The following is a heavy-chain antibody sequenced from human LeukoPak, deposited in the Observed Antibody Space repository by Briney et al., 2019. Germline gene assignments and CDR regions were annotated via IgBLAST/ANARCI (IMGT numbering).Heavy chain of an antibody. CDR2: IYYSGST. D-gene: IGHD5-18*01. CDR1: GGSISSSSYY. CDR3: ARLRYSYGYYFDS. V-gene: IGHV4-39*07. J-gene: IGHJ4*02. Sequence: PSETLSLTCTVSGGSISSSSYYWGWLRQPPGKGLEWIGSIYYSGSTYYNLSLKSRVTISVDTSKNQFSLKLSSVTAADTAVYYCARLRYSYGYYFDSWGQGTLVTVSS.